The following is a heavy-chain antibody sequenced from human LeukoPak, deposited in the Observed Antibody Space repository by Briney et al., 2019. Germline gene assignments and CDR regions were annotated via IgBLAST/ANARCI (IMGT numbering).Heavy chain of an antibody. CDR3: ASLPRGYSGYDPGVGY. CDR1: GFTFSSYS. D-gene: IGHD5-12*01. V-gene: IGHV3-21*01. Sequence: GGSLRLSCAASGFTFSSYSMNWVRQAPGKGLEWVSSISSSSSYIYYADSVKGRFTISRDNAKNSLYLQMNSLGAEDTAVYYCASLPRGYSGYDPGVGYWGQGTLVTVSS. J-gene: IGHJ4*02. CDR2: ISSSSSYI.